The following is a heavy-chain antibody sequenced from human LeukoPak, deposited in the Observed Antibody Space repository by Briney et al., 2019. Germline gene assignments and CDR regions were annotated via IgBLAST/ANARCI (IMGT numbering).Heavy chain of an antibody. D-gene: IGHD6-13*01. J-gene: IGHJ4*02. CDR2: ISSDGSGT. V-gene: IGHV3-74*01. CDR1: GFTFSNFW. Sequence: PGESLRLSCAASGFTFSNFWMHWVRQAPGKGLMWVSRISSDGSGTSYGDSVKGRFTISRDNSKNTLYLQMNSLRAEDTAVYYCAKDPAASGTAPDYWGQGTLVTVSS. CDR3: AKDPAASGTAPDY.